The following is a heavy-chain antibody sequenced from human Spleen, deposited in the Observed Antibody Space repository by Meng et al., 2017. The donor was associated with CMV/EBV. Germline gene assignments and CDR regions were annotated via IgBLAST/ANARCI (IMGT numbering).Heavy chain of an antibody. CDR2: INPNSGGT. D-gene: IGHD2-2*01. CDR3: ARVGGYCSSTGCNRYYYHGMDV. V-gene: IGHV1-2*02. J-gene: IGHJ6*02. Sequence: ASVKVSCKASGYTFADYHIHWVRQAPGQGLEWMGWINPNSGGTRSAQRLQGRVTMTRDTSISTAYMELSGLRSDDTAVYYCARVGGYCSSTGCNRYYYHGMDVWGQGTTVTVSS. CDR1: GYTFADYH.